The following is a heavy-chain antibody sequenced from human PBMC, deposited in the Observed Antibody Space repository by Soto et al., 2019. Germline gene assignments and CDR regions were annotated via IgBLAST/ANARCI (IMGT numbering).Heavy chain of an antibody. CDR2: ISAYNGNT. CDR1: VYSFTGYG. J-gene: IGHJ5*02. V-gene: IGHV1-18*01. D-gene: IGHD3-22*01. Sequence: XSVKVSCKASVYSFTGYGISWVRQAPGQGLEWMGWISAYNGNTNYAQKLQGRVTMTTDTSTSTAYMELRSLRSDDTAVYYCARGGYYDSSGYSNWFDPWGQGTLVTVSS. CDR3: ARGGYYDSSGYSNWFDP.